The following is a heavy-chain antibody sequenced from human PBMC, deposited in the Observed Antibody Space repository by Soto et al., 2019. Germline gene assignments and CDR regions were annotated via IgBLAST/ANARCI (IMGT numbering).Heavy chain of an antibody. CDR3: ARMGYYAFWSGYYYDY. Sequence: SETLSLTCTVSGGSISSYYWSWIRQPPGKGLEWIGYIYYSGSTNYNPSLKSRVTISVDTSKNQFSLKLSSVTAADTAVYYCARMGYYAFWSGYYYDYWGQGPLVTVSS. J-gene: IGHJ4*02. D-gene: IGHD3-3*01. V-gene: IGHV4-59*01. CDR1: GGSISSYY. CDR2: IYYSGST.